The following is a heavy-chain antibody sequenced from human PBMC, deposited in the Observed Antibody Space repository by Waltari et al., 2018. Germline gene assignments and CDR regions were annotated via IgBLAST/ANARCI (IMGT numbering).Heavy chain of an antibody. Sequence: EVQLVESGGGLVQPGGSLRLSCAASGFTFSSYSMNWVRQAPGQGLEWVSYISSSSSTIYYADSVKGRFTISRDNAKNSLYLQMNSLRAEDTAVYYCATLQVVVAATQEGWFDPWGQGTLVTVSS. CDR2: ISSSSSTI. V-gene: IGHV3-48*04. CDR3: ATLQVVVAATQEGWFDP. J-gene: IGHJ5*02. D-gene: IGHD2-15*01. CDR1: GFTFSSYS.